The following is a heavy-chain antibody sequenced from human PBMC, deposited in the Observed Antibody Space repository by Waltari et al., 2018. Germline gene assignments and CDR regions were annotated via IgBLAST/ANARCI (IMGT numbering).Heavy chain of an antibody. CDR3: ARIAARLTPFDP. Sequence: QVQLQESVPGLVKPSETLSLTCTVSGGSISSYYWSWIRQPPGKGLEWIGYIYYSGSTNYNPSLKSRVTISVDTSKNQFSLKLSSVTAADTAVYYCARIAARLTPFDPWGQGTLVIVSS. J-gene: IGHJ5*02. D-gene: IGHD6-6*01. CDR2: IYYSGST. CDR1: GGSISSYY. V-gene: IGHV4-59*01.